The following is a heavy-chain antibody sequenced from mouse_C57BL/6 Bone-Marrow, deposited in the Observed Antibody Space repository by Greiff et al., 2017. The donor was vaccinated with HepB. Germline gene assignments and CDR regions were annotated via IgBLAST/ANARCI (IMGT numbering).Heavy chain of an antibody. J-gene: IGHJ2*01. CDR1: GFTFSDYY. D-gene: IGHD1-1*01. V-gene: IGHV5-16*01. CDR2: INYDGSST. Sequence: VQLQESEGGLVQPGSSMKLSCTASGFTFSDYYMAWVRQVPEKGLEWVANINYDGSSTYYLDSLKSRFIISRDNAKNILYLQMSSLKSEDTATYYCAREDTTVVLDYWGQGTTLTVSS. CDR3: AREDTTVVLDY.